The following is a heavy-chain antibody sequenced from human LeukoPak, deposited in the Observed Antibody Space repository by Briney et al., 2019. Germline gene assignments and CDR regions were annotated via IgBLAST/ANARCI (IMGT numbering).Heavy chain of an antibody. CDR1: GGSISSYY. Sequence: KPSETLSLTCTVSGGSISSYYWSWIRQPPGKGLEWIGYIYTSGSTNYDPSLKSRVTISVDTSKNQFSLKLSSVTAAAAAVYYCAKHWVKNPRELATPYHWFDPWGQGTLVTVSS. CDR2: IYTSGST. J-gene: IGHJ5*02. V-gene: IGHV4-4*09. D-gene: IGHD1-26*01. CDR3: AKHWVKNPRELATPYHWFDP.